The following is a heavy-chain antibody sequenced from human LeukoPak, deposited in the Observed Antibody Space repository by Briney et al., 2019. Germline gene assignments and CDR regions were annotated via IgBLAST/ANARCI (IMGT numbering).Heavy chain of an antibody. J-gene: IGHJ6*03. D-gene: IGHD3-3*01. V-gene: IGHV1-2*02. CDR3: ARDGSFGVVTPFYYYYMDV. CDR1: GYTFTGYY. CDR2: INPNSGGT. Sequence: GASVKVSCKASGYTFTGYYMHWVRQAPGQGLEWMGWINPNSGGTNYAQKFQGRVTMTRDTSISTAYMELSRLRSDDTAVYYCARDGSFGVVTPFYYYYMDVWGKGTTVTVSS.